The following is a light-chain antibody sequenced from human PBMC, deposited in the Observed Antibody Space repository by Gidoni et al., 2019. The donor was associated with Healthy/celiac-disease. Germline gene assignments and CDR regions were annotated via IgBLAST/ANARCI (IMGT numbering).Light chain of an antibody. CDR3: CSYAGSSTV. Sequence: QSALTQPASVSGSPGKSISISCTGTSSDVGSYNLVSWYQQHPGKAPKLMIYEGSKRPSGVSKRFSGSKSGNTAALTIAGRQAEDEADYYCCSYAGSSTVFGGGTKLTVL. CDR2: EGS. V-gene: IGLV2-23*01. J-gene: IGLJ2*01. CDR1: SSDVGSYNL.